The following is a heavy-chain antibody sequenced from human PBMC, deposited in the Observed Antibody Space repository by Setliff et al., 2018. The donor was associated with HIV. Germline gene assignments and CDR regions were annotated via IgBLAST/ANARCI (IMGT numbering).Heavy chain of an antibody. CDR1: GFTFSSHA. J-gene: IGHJ4*02. V-gene: IGHV3-23*01. CDR2: ISGSGIST. D-gene: IGHD3-3*01. CDR3: AQLGMVDDFDY. Sequence: GGSLRLSCAASGFTFSSHAMTWVRQAPGQGLEWVSIISGSGISTYYADSVKGRFTISRDNSRDMLYLQMNSLRAEDTAVYYCAQLGMVDDFDYWGQGTLVTVPQ.